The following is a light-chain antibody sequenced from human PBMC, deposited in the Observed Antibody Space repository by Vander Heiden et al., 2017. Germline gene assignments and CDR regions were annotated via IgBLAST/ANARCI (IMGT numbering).Light chain of an antibody. Sequence: HSVLTQPPSASGTPGQRVTISCSGSSSHIGSHYVNWFQHLPGTAPKLLIYRDKRRPSGVPARFSGSKSGTSASLAISGLRSEDEADCYCAAWDDSLSGYVFGTGTKVTVL. CDR1: SSHIGSHY. CDR2: RDK. V-gene: IGLV1-47*01. J-gene: IGLJ1*01. CDR3: AAWDDSLSGYV.